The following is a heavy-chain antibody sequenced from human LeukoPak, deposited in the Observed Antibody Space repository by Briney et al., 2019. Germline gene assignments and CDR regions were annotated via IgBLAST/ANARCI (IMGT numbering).Heavy chain of an antibody. V-gene: IGHV1-46*01. CDR3: ARDVYDILTGYYPFDY. CDR1: GYTFTSYY. J-gene: IGHJ4*02. D-gene: IGHD3-9*01. Sequence: ASVKVSCKASGYTFTSYYMHWVRQAPGQGLEWMGIIDPSGGSASYAQKFQGRVTMTRDMSTSTVYMELSSLRSEDTAVYYCARDVYDILTGYYPFDYWGQGTLVTVSS. CDR2: IDPSGGSA.